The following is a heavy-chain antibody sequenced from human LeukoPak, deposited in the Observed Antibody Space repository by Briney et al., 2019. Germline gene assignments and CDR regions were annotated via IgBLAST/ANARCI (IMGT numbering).Heavy chain of an antibody. Sequence: SETLSLTCTVSGGSISSSSYYWGWIRQPPGKGLEWIGSIYYSGSTYYNPSLKSRVTISVDTSKNQFSLKLSSVTAADTAVYYCARLKWELLPFDYWGQGTLVTVSS. CDR3: ARLKWELLPFDY. V-gene: IGHV4-39*01. CDR1: GGSISSSSYY. J-gene: IGHJ4*02. D-gene: IGHD1-26*01. CDR2: IYYSGST.